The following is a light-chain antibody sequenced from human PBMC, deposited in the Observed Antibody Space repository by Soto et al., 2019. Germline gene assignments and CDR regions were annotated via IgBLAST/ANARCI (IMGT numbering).Light chain of an antibody. CDR3: QQYNNWSWT. V-gene: IGKV1-5*03. Sequence: DIQMTQSPSTLSASVGDRVTITCRASQSISGWLAWYQQKPGKAPKLLIYKASSLESGVPSRFSGRGSGTEFTLTISSLQPDDFATYYCQQYNNWSWTFGQGTKVEIK. CDR1: QSISGW. J-gene: IGKJ1*01. CDR2: KAS.